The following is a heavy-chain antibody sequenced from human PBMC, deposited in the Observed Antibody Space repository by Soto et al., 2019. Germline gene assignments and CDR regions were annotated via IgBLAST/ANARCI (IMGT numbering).Heavy chain of an antibody. Sequence: QITLKESGPTLVKPTQTLTLTCTFSGFSLSTSGLGVGWIRQPPGQALEWLALIYWDDDKRYSPSLKNRLTITKDTTKNQVVLTMTNMDPVDTATYYCAYSPDYGDYYVYWGQGTLVTVSS. V-gene: IGHV2-5*02. CDR1: GFSLSTSGLG. D-gene: IGHD4-17*01. CDR2: IYWDDDK. J-gene: IGHJ4*02. CDR3: AYSPDYGDYYVY.